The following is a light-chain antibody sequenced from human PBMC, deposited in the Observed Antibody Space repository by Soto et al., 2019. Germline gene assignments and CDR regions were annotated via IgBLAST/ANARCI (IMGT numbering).Light chain of an antibody. J-gene: IGKJ1*01. Sequence: IQMTQSPSSLSASLGHRFTITVRSSQVMNNYLAWYQQKPGKVPKLLIYAASTLQSGVPSRFSGSGSGTDFTLTISSLQPEDVATYYCQKYNSGLRTFGQGTKVDI. V-gene: IGKV1-27*01. CDR2: AAS. CDR3: QKYNSGLRT. CDR1: QVMNNY.